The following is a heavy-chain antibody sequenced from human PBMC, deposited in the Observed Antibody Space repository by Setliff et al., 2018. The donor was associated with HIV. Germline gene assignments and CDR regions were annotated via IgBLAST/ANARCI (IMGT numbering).Heavy chain of an antibody. D-gene: IGHD3-16*01. CDR2: IYTSGST. CDR3: ARGGGGGVNWFDP. J-gene: IGHJ5*02. CDR1: GGSISSGNYY. Sequence: PSETLSLTCTVSGGSISSGNYYWSWIRQPAGKGLEWIGRIYTSGSTNYNPSLKSRVTISVDTSKNQFSLTLTSVTAADTAVYYCARGGGGGVNWFDPWGQGTLVTVSS. V-gene: IGHV4-61*02.